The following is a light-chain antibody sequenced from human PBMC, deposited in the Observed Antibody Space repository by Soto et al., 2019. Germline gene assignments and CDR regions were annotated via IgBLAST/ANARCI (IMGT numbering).Light chain of an antibody. Sequence: DIQMTQSPSSLSASVGDRLTITCRASQNIGTYLHWYQQKPGKAPTLLIFGASSLQSGVASRFSGSGSGTDFTLTITSLHPEDFATYYCQQSYSNFVAFGQGTRLEMK. J-gene: IGKJ2*01. CDR2: GAS. CDR1: QNIGTY. CDR3: QQSYSNFVA. V-gene: IGKV1-39*01.